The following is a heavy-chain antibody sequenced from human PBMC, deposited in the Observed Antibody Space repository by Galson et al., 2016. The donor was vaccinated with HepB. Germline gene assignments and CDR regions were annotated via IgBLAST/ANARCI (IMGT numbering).Heavy chain of an antibody. V-gene: IGHV4-61*01. J-gene: IGHJ4*02. CDR2: ISYSGVT. CDR1: GGSVSSGTYY. Sequence: SETLSLTCTVSGGSVSSGTYYWYWIRQPPGKGLECIGYISYSGVTNYNPSLKNRVTMSLDTSTNQFSLTLDAVTAADTALYYCATDAGGGSGSYYRRLDSWGQGTLVTVSS. D-gene: IGHD3-10*01. CDR3: ATDAGGGSGSYYRRLDS.